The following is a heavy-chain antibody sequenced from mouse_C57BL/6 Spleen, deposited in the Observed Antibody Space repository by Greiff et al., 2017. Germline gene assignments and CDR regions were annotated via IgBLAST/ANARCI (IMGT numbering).Heavy chain of an antibody. Sequence: VKLMGSGAELVKPGASVKMSCKASGYTFTSYWITWVKQRPGQGLEWIGDIYPGSGSTNYNEKFKSKATLTVDTSSSTAYMQLSSLTSEDSAVYYCARKEDYDYDGAWFAYWGQGTLVTVSA. J-gene: IGHJ3*01. CDR1: GYTFTSYW. V-gene: IGHV1-55*01. CDR3: ARKEDYDYDGAWFAY. CDR2: IYPGSGST. D-gene: IGHD2-4*01.